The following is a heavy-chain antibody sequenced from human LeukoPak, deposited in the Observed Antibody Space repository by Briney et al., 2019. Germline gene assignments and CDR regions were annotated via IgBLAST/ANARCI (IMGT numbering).Heavy chain of an antibody. Sequence: GGSLRLSCAASGFTFSNAWMSWVRQAPGKRLEWVGRIKSKTDGGTTDYAAPVKGRFTISRDDSKNTLYLQMNSLKTEDTAVYYCTTDWEAAAVLDYWGQGTLVTVSS. CDR1: GFTFSNAW. CDR2: IKSKTDGGTT. D-gene: IGHD6-13*01. J-gene: IGHJ4*02. V-gene: IGHV3-15*01. CDR3: TTDWEAAAVLDY.